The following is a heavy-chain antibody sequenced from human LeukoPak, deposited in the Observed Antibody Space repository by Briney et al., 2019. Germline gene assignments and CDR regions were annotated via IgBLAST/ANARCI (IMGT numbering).Heavy chain of an antibody. J-gene: IGHJ4*02. CDR1: GFTFSRYG. D-gene: IGHD3-16*01. CDR3: AKVHYDYVWGSYGGDYFDY. Sequence: PGRSLRLSCAASGFTFSRYGMHWVRQAPGKGLEWVTAISYDGSNKYYADSVKGRFTISRDNSKNTLYLQMNSLRAEDTAVYYCAKVHYDYVWGSYGGDYFDYWGQGTLVTVSS. V-gene: IGHV3-30*04. CDR2: ISYDGSNK.